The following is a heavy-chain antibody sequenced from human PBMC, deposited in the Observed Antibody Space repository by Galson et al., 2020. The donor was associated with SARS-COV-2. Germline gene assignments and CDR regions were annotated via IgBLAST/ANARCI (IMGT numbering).Heavy chain of an antibody. Sequence: SETLSLTCTVSGGSFSSGDYYWGWIRQPPGKGLHWIGCITYSGNTYYNPSLKSRVTISVDTSKKQYSLKLNSVTAADTAVYYCARQRLHDAYDFPVDLWGQGTLVTVSS. D-gene: IGHD3-3*01. CDR3: ARQRLHDAYDFPVDL. V-gene: IGHV4-39*01. CDR1: GGSFSSGDYY. J-gene: IGHJ5*02. CDR2: ITYSGNT.